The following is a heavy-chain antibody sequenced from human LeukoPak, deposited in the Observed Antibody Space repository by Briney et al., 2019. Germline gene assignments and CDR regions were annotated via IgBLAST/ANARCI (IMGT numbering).Heavy chain of an antibody. CDR3: ASRILTGYPSDY. D-gene: IGHD3-9*01. CDR2: IYSGGST. Sequence: GGSLRLSCAASGFTVSSNYMSWVRQAPGKGMEWVSVIYSGGSTYYADSVKGRFTISRDNAKNTLYLQMNSLRAEDTAVYYCASRILTGYPSDYWGQGTLVTVSS. V-gene: IGHV3-53*01. CDR1: GFTVSSNY. J-gene: IGHJ4*02.